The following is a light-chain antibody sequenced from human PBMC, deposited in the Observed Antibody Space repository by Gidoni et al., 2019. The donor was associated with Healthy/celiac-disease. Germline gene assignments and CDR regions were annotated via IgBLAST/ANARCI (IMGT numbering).Light chain of an antibody. CDR1: SSDVGGYNY. CDR2: DVS. CDR3: SSYTSSSTLDVV. V-gene: IGLV2-14*01. Sequence: QSALTPPASVSGSPGQSITISCTGTSSDVGGYNYVSWYQQHPGKAPKLRIYDVSNRPSGVSNRFSGSKSGNTASLTISGLQAEDEADYYCSSYTSSSTLDVVFGGGTKLTVL. J-gene: IGLJ2*01.